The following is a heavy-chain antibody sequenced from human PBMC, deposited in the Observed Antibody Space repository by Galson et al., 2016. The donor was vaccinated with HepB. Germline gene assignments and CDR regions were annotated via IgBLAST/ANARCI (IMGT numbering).Heavy chain of an antibody. Sequence: SVKVSCKASGYTLTSMGFSWVRQAPGQGLEWMGWVSSNTVTNFAQKFWGRVTTTTDTSANTAYWELRGLKSDDTALYFCARPGRNWSWDFWGQGTLVTVSS. V-gene: IGHV1-18*01. J-gene: IGHJ4*02. CDR3: ARPGRNWSWDF. D-gene: IGHD2-8*02. CDR2: VSSNTVT. CDR1: GYTLTSMG.